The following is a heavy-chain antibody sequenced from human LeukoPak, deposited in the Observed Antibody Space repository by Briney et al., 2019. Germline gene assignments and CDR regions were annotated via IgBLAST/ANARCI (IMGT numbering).Heavy chain of an antibody. CDR3: ARGENYYFHTAV. D-gene: IGHD2/OR15-2a*01. J-gene: IGHJ6*03. Sequence: GGSLRLSCAASGFSVSDSYMSWVRQAPGKGLEWVSILYSGGDTYYSASVRGRFTISRDNSKNTLYLQMNTLSAADTAVYFCARGENYYFHTAVWGKGATVTVSS. CDR2: LYSGGDT. CDR1: GFSVSDSY. V-gene: IGHV3-66*02.